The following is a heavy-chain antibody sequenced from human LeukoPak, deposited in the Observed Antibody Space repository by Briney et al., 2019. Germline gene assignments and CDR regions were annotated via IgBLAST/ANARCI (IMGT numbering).Heavy chain of an antibody. CDR2: IYSLGST. D-gene: IGHD3-10*01. CDR3: ARVGYYYGSGSYHGFDY. J-gene: IGHJ4*02. Sequence: SGTLSLTSPVYAGSISVFYWRCIRQPAGRGREWVGYIYSLGSTNYNPSLQSRVTISVATSKNQFSLKLSSVTAADTAVYYCARVGYYYGSGSYHGFDYWGQGTLVTVSS. V-gene: IGHV4-59*12. CDR1: AGSISVFY.